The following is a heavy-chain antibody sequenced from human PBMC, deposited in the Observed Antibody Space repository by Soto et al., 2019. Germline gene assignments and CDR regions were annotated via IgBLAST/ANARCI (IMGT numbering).Heavy chain of an antibody. J-gene: IGHJ5*02. Sequence: QVQLVQSGAEVKKPGSSVKVSCKASGGTFSSYAISWVRQAPGQGLEWMGGIIPIFGTANYAQKFQGRATITADESTSTAYMELSSLGSEDTAVYYCAGSLLVWIAARPASSNWFDPWGQGTLVTVSS. CDR3: AGSLLVWIAARPASSNWFDP. V-gene: IGHV1-69*01. CDR2: IIPIFGTA. D-gene: IGHD6-6*01. CDR1: GGTFSSYA.